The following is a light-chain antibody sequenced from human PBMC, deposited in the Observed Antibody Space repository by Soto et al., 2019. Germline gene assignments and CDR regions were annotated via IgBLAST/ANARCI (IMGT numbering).Light chain of an antibody. CDR3: QQYDNWPPWT. CDR1: QSVSSN. CDR2: GAS. Sequence: EILMTQSPATLSVSPGERATLSCRASQSVSSNLAWYQQKPGQAPRLLFYGASTRATGIPDRFSASGSETEFTLTISSLQPEDFAVYYCQQYDNWPPWTCGQGTKVEIK. J-gene: IGKJ1*01. V-gene: IGKV3-15*01.